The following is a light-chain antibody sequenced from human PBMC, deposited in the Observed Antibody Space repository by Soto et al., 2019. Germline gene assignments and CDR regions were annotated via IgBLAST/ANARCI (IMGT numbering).Light chain of an antibody. CDR1: SGHSSFI. CDR3: ETWDDNTWV. J-gene: IGLJ3*02. CDR2: LEGDGSY. Sequence: QPVLTQSSSASASLGSSVKLTCTLSSGHSSFIIAWHQQQPGKAPRFLMKLEGDGSYDKGSGVPDRFSGSSSGADRYLTISNLQFEHEADYYCETWDDNTWVFGGGTKVTVL. V-gene: IGLV4-60*02.